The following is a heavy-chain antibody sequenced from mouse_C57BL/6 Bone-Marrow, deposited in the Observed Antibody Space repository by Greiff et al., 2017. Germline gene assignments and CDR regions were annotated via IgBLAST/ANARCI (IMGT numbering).Heavy chain of an antibody. D-gene: IGHD1-1*01. CDR3: ARDYGRSFDY. J-gene: IGHJ2*01. V-gene: IGHV1-50*01. CDR1: GYTFTSYW. Sequence: VQLQQPGAELVKPGASVKLSCKASGYTFTSYWMQWVKQRPGQGLAWIGEIDPSDSYTNYNQKFKGKATLTVDTSSSTAYMQLSSLTSEDSAVYYCARDYGRSFDYWGQGTTLTVSS. CDR2: IDPSDSYT.